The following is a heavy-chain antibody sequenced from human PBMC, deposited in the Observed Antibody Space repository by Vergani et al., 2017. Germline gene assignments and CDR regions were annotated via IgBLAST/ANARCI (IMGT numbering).Heavy chain of an antibody. CDR2: ISSSSSYI. D-gene: IGHD6-19*01. J-gene: IGHJ4*02. Sequence: VQLVESGGGLVTPGGSLRLSCAASGFTFSSYSMNWVRQAPGKGLEWVSSISSSSSYIYYADSVKGRFTISRDNAKNSLYLQMNSLRAEDTAVYYCARLLIAVAGTIDYWGQGTLVTVTS. CDR1: GFTFSSYS. CDR3: ARLLIAVAGTIDY. V-gene: IGHV3-21*01.